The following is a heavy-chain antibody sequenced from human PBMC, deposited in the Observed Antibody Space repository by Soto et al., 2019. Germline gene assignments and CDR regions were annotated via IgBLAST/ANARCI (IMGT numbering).Heavy chain of an antibody. CDR3: ARVLGYCSSTSCYGTANWFDP. Sequence: SETLSLTCAVYGGSFSGYYWSWIRQPPGKGLEWIGEINHNGSTNYNPSLKSRVTISADTSKNQFSLKLSSVTAADTAVYYCARVLGYCSSTSCYGTANWFDPWGQGTLVTVSS. D-gene: IGHD2-2*01. J-gene: IGHJ5*02. V-gene: IGHV4-34*01. CDR2: INHNGST. CDR1: GGSFSGYY.